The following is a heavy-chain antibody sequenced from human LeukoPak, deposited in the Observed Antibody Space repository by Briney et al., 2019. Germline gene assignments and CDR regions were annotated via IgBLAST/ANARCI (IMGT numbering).Heavy chain of an antibody. V-gene: IGHV3-23*01. CDR3: AHRTAFDS. CDR1: GFTFRSHA. CDR2: ITSISNT. D-gene: IGHD1-14*01. Sequence: GGSLRLSCAASGFTFRSHAMSWVRQAPGKGLEWVSTITSISNTYYADSVKGRFTISRDNSMDTLYLQMNTLRAEDTAIYYCAHRTAFDSWGQGTLVTVSS. J-gene: IGHJ4*02.